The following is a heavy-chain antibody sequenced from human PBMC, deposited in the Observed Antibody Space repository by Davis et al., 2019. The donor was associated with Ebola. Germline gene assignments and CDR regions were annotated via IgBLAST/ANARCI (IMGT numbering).Heavy chain of an antibody. D-gene: IGHD3-3*01. CDR1: GFTFSSYW. CDR2: ISYDGSIK. Sequence: GESLKISCAASGFTFSSYWMSWVRQAPGKGLEWVAVISYDGSIKYYADSVKGRFTISRDNAKNTLYLQMNSLRAEDTAVYYCARGPLRFLEWLLGYYFDYWGQGTLVTVSS. CDR3: ARGPLRFLEWLLGYYFDY. J-gene: IGHJ4*02. V-gene: IGHV3-30-3*01.